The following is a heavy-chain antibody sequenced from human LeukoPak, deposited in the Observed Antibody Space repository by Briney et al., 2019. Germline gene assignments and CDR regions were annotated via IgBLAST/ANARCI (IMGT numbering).Heavy chain of an antibody. V-gene: IGHV1-46*01. D-gene: IGHD6-19*01. Sequence: GASVKVSCKASGYTFTSYYMRWVRQAPGQGLEWMGIINPSGGSTSCAQKFQGRVTMTRDTSTSTVYMELSSLRSEDTAVYYCARSIAVAGDPFDYWGQGTLVTVSS. CDR3: ARSIAVAGDPFDY. J-gene: IGHJ4*02. CDR2: INPSGGST. CDR1: GYTFTSYY.